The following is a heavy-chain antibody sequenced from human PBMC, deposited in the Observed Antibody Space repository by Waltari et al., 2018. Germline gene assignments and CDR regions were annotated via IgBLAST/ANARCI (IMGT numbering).Heavy chain of an antibody. CDR1: SASISSGTYY. J-gene: IGHJ3*02. V-gene: IGHV4-30-4*08. CDR2: VYYNRNT. Sequence: QVQLQESGPGLVKPSETLSLTCTVSSASISSGTYYWNWIRQSPGKGLEWIGSVYYNRNTFYNPSLKSRLTISLDTSKNQFSLKLNSVTAADTAVYYCARGPVVPAARGVFDIWGQGAVVTVSS. CDR3: ARGPVVPAARGVFDI. D-gene: IGHD2-2*01.